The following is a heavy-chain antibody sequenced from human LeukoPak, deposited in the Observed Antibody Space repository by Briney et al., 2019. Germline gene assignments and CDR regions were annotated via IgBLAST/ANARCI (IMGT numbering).Heavy chain of an antibody. D-gene: IGHD3-22*01. V-gene: IGHV3-7*01. J-gene: IGHJ1*01. CDR3: ARDRLLYYYDSGPTGHFQH. Sequence: GGSLRLSCAASGLTFSSYWMSWVRQAPGKGLEWVANIKQDGSEKYYVDSVKGRFTISRDNAKNSLYLQMSSLRADDTAVYYCARDRLLYYYDSGPTGHFQHWGQGTLVTV. CDR2: IKQDGSEK. CDR1: GLTFSSYW.